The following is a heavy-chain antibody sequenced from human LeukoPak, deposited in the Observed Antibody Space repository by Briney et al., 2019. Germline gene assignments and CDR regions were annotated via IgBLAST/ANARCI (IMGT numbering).Heavy chain of an antibody. CDR2: VYTSGNT. CDR1: GGSMNNYY. D-gene: IGHD2-8*01. V-gene: IGHV4-4*07. J-gene: IGHJ3*02. Sequence: ETPSLTCTVGGGSMNNYYWSGVRQPAGKGLELIGRVYTSGNTNYNPSLKGRVTMSVDTSKNQFSLKLTSVTAADTAVYYCARGLSHTKDIWGQGTMV. CDR3: ARGLSHTKDI.